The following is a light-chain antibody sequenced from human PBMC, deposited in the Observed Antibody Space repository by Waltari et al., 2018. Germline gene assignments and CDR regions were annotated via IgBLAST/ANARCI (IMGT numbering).Light chain of an antibody. CDR1: PGSVSSTSY. CDR3: SMYMGSGVWV. Sequence: QTVVTQEPSMSVSPGGTVTLTCALIPGSVSSTSYPTWYQQTPGQPPRTLVYPGISLSSGVHVRCLGCILGNTAAIAITGAQADDESDYYCSMYMGSGVWVFGGGTKLTVL. CDR2: PGI. V-gene: IGLV8-61*01. J-gene: IGLJ3*02.